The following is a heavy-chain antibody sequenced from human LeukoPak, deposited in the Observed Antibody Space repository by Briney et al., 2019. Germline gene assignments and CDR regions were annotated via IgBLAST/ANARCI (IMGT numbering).Heavy chain of an antibody. Sequence: PWETLSLTCTVSVGSISCYYWSCIRQPPGKGLEWIGNIFTSGSTNYNPSLKSRVTISVDKSKNQFSLKLSSVTAADTAVYYCARPYRSGWRGGFGYWGQGTLVTVSS. CDR1: VGSISCYY. J-gene: IGHJ4*02. V-gene: IGHV4-4*09. CDR3: ARPYRSGWRGGFGY. D-gene: IGHD6-19*01. CDR2: IFTSGST.